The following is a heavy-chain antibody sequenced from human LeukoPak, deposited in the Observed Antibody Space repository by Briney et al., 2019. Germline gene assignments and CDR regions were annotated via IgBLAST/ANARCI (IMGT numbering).Heavy chain of an antibody. CDR2: IKRDGSQE. D-gene: IGHD1-1*01. J-gene: IGHJ5*02. V-gene: IGHV3-7*01. CDR1: GFSFSSNW. Sequence: GGSLRLSCAAPGFSFSSNWMGWVRQAPGKGLEWVAHIKRDGSQEYYLDSVKGRFTISRDNAKNSLYLQMNSLRVEDTAVYYCARLGLEVGGPNWFDPWGQGTLVTVSS. CDR3: ARLGLEVGGPNWFDP.